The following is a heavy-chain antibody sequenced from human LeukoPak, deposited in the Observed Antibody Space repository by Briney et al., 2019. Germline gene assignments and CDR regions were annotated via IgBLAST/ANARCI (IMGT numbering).Heavy chain of an antibody. V-gene: IGHV1-3*01. CDR3: AREGLVVPAAIYYGMDV. CDR2: INAGNGNT. D-gene: IGHD2-2*02. CDR1: GYPFTSYA. Sequence: ASVKVSCKASGYPFTSYAMHWVRQAPGQRLEWMGWINAGNGNTKYSQKFQGRGTITRDTSASTAYMELSSLRSEDTAVYYCAREGLVVPAAIYYGMDVWGKGTTVTVSS. J-gene: IGHJ6*04.